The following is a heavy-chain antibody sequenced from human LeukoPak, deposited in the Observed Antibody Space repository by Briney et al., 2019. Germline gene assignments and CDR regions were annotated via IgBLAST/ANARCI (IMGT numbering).Heavy chain of an antibody. Sequence: PSETLSLTCAVSGGSMRDYYWSWIRQPPGKGLEWIGNIYYSGSTNYNPSLKSRVTISVDTSKNQFSLKVRSVTAADTAVYYCASVFVYYDVLTAFWGQGTLVTASS. CDR2: IYYSGST. J-gene: IGHJ4*02. V-gene: IGHV4-59*01. D-gene: IGHD3-9*01. CDR3: ASVFVYYDVLTAF. CDR1: GGSMRDYY.